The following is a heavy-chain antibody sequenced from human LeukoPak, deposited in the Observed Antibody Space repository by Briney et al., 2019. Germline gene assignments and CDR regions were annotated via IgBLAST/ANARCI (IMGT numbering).Heavy chain of an antibody. CDR1: GFTVSSNY. V-gene: IGHV3-53*01. CDR3: ARELRAGFDY. Sequence: GGSLRLCCAASGFTVSSNYMSWVRQAPGKGLEWVSVIYSGGSTYYADSVKGRFTISRDNSKNTLYLQMNSLRAEDTAVYYCARELRAGFDYWGQGTLVTVSS. D-gene: IGHD4-17*01. CDR2: IYSGGST. J-gene: IGHJ4*02.